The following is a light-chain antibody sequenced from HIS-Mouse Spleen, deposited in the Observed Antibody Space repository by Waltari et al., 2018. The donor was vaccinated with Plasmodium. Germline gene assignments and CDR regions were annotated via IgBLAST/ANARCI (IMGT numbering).Light chain of an antibody. CDR1: QSVSSN. CDR2: GAS. J-gene: IGKJ2*01. V-gene: IGKV3-15*01. CDR3: QQYNNSPPYT. Sequence: EIVMTQSPATLSVSPGERATLSCRASQSVSSNLAWYQQKPGQAPRLLTYGASTRATGIPARFSCSGSGTEFTLTISSMQSEDFAVYYVQQYNNSPPYTFGQGTKLEIK.